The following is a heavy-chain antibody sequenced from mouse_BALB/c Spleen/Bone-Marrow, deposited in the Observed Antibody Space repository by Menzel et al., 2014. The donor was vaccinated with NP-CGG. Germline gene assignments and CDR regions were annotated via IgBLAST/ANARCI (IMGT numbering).Heavy chain of an antibody. CDR2: IFPGDSTT. Sequence: QVHVKQSGVELVKPGASVKLSCKASGNTFTSYDINRVRQRPEQGLEWIGWIFPGDSTTKYNEKFKGKATLSTDKSSSTVHMQLSRLTSEDSAVYFCVRSRLRDWYFDVWGAGTTVTISS. CDR1: GNTFTSYD. CDR3: VRSRLRDWYFDV. V-gene: IGHV1S56*01. J-gene: IGHJ1*01. D-gene: IGHD1-2*01.